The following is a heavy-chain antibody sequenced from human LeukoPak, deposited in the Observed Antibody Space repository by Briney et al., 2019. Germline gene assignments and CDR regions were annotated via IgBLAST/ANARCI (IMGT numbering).Heavy chain of an antibody. Sequence: ASVKVSCKASGYTFTGYYMHWVRQAPGQGLEWMGWINPNSGGTNYARKFQGRVTMTRDTSISTAYMELSRLRSDDTAVYYCAREDLAAAGYDYWGQGTLVTVSS. D-gene: IGHD6-13*01. CDR1: GYTFTGYY. J-gene: IGHJ4*02. CDR2: INPNSGGT. CDR3: AREDLAAAGYDY. V-gene: IGHV1-2*02.